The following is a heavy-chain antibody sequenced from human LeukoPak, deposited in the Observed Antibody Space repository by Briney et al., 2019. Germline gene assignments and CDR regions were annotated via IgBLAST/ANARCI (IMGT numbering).Heavy chain of an antibody. V-gene: IGHV4-59*01. CDR3: AREDLTVYYFDY. CDR2: INYSGST. Sequence: KSSETLTLTCTVSGCSISSYYWSWIRQPPGMGLEWIANINYSGSTNYNPSLKSRVTISVDTSKNQFPLKLSSVTAADTAVYYCAREDLTVYYFDYWGQGTLVTVSS. CDR1: GCSISSYY. D-gene: IGHD4-11*01. J-gene: IGHJ4*02.